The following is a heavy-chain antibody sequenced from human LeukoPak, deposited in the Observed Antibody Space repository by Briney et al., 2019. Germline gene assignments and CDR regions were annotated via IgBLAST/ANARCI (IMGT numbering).Heavy chain of an antibody. CDR3: ARGYYYDSSGYQDNAFDI. Sequence: GAGGTVSFKASGYTFTSYGFSWVRLAPGHGLEWTGGISAYNGSTNYAQNLQGRVTMTRDTSARTAYMELRSVRSDDTDVYYCARGYYYDSSGYQDNAFDIWGQGTMVTVSS. CDR1: GYTFTSYG. V-gene: IGHV1-18*01. CDR2: ISAYNGST. D-gene: IGHD3-22*01. J-gene: IGHJ3*02.